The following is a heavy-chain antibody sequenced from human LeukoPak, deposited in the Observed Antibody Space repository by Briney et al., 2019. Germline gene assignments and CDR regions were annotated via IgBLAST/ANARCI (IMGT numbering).Heavy chain of an antibody. V-gene: IGHV3-11*01. D-gene: IGHD1-26*01. CDR3: ARDRPSYSGSYYFDY. CDR2: ISSSGSTI. CDR1: GFTFSDYY. J-gene: IGHJ4*02. Sequence: GGSLRLSCAASGFTFSDYYMSWIRQAPGKGLEWVSYISSSGSTIYYADSVKGRFTISRDNAKNSLYLQMNSLRAEDTAVYYCARDRPSYSGSYYFDYWGQGTLVTVSS.